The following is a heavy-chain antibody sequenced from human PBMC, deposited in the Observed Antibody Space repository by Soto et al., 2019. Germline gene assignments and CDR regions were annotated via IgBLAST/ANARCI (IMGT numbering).Heavy chain of an antibody. CDR2: IHSTGST. J-gene: IGHJ1*01. V-gene: IGHV4-39*01. D-gene: IGHD4-4*01. Sequence: SETLSLTCTVSGGSISSSDYYWGWIRQPPGTGLEWIGNIHSTGSTYYNPSLKSRLAISGDTSKNQFSLKLSSMTAADTAVYYCARHLSNYGRIINWGQGTLVTVSS. CDR3: ARHLSNYGRIIN. CDR1: GGSISSSDYY.